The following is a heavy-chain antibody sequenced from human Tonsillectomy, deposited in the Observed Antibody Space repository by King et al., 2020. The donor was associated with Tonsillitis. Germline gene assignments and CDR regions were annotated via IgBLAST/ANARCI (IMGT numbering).Heavy chain of an antibody. Sequence: VQLQESGTGLVKPSQNLSLTCTVAGGSISSGSYFWSWIRQPAGKGLEWIGRIFTSGSTNYNPSLKSRVTISVDTSKNQFSLKLSSVTAADTAVYYCARTSITIFGVVLFDYWGQGTLVTVSS. J-gene: IGHJ4*02. D-gene: IGHD3-3*01. CDR2: IFTSGST. V-gene: IGHV4-61*02. CDR1: GGSISSGSYF. CDR3: ARTSITIFGVVLFDY.